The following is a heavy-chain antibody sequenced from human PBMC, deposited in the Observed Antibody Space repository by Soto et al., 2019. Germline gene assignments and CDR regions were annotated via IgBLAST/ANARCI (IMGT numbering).Heavy chain of an antibody. CDR2: ISSSSSTI. V-gene: IGHV3-48*01. CDR3: ARADLGSGMDY. Sequence: GGSLRLSCAASGLSISNYWMSWVRQAPGKGLEWVSYISSSSSTIYYADSVKGRFTISRDNAKNSLYLQMNSLRAEDTAVYYCARADLGSGMDYWGQGTVVTVSS. J-gene: IGHJ4*02. D-gene: IGHD3-10*01. CDR1: GLSISNYW.